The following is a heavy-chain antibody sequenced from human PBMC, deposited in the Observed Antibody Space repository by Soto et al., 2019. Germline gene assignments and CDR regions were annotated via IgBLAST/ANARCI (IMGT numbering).Heavy chain of an antibody. J-gene: IGHJ5*02. D-gene: IGHD3-3*01. V-gene: IGHV3-30*18. CDR2: ISYDGSNK. CDR3: AKVARPYYDVWSGP. Sequence: GGSLRLSCTTSGFTFSSFGIHWVRQAPGKGLEWVALISYDGSNKNYADSVKGRFTISRDNSRGTLYLQLNSLRLEDTAVYFCAKVARPYYDVWSGPWGQGTLVTVSS. CDR1: GFTFSSFG.